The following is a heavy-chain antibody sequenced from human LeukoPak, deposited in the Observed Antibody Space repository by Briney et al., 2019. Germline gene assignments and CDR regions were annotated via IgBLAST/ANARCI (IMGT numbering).Heavy chain of an antibody. CDR3: ARLRIVGAKVIDY. V-gene: IGHV4-34*01. Sequence: PSETLSLTCAVYGGSFSGYYWSWIRQPPGKGLEWIEEINHSGSTNYNPSLKSRVTISVDTSKNQFSLKLSSVTAADTAVYYCARLRIVGAKVIDYWGQGTLVTVSS. CDR1: GGSFSGYY. J-gene: IGHJ4*02. CDR2: INHSGST. D-gene: IGHD1-26*01.